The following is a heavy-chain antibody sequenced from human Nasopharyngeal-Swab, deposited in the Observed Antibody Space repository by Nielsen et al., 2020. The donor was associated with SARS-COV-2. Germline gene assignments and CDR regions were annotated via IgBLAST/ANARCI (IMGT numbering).Heavy chain of an antibody. D-gene: IGHD3-9*01. Sequence: WIRQPPGKGLEWIGEIYHSGSTNYNPSLKSRVTMSVDKSKKQFSLKLSSVSAADTAVYYCARGRHDILTGWWSYGFDIWGQGTMVTRLL. V-gene: IGHV4-4*02. CDR3: ARGRHDILTGWWSYGFDI. CDR2: IYHSGST. J-gene: IGHJ3*02.